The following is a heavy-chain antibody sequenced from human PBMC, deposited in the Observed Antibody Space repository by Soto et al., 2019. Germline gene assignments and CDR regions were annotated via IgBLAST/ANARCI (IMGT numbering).Heavy chain of an antibody. V-gene: IGHV4-30-4*01. D-gene: IGHD2-2*01. CDR2: IYYSGST. CDR1: GGSISSGDYY. CDR3: ARIVVPAAMAFDY. J-gene: IGHJ4*02. Sequence: SETLSLTCTVSGGSISSGDYYWSWIRQPPGKGLEWIGYIYYSGSTYYNPSLKSRVTISVDTSKNQFSPKLSSVTAADTAVYYCARIVVPAAMAFDYWGQGTLVTVSS.